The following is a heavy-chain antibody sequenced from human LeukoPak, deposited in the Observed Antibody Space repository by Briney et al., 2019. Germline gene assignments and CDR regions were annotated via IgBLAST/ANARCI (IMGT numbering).Heavy chain of an antibody. CDR2: ISSSGSTI. Sequence: PGGSLRFSCAASGFTFSSYEMNWVRQAPGKGLEWVSYISSSGSTIYYADSVKGRFTISRDNAKNSLYLQMNSLRAEDTAVYYCARGWAARVAFDIWGQGTMVTVSS. J-gene: IGHJ3*02. V-gene: IGHV3-48*03. CDR3: ARGWAARVAFDI. D-gene: IGHD2-15*01. CDR1: GFTFSSYE.